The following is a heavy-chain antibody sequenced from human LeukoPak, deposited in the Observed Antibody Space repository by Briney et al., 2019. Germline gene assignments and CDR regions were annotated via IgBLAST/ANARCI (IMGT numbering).Heavy chain of an antibody. Sequence: SETLSLTCTISGGSISSSSYYWGWIRQPPGKGLEWIGSIYFSGSTYYNPSLKSRVTISVDTSKKQFSLKLSSVTAADTAVYYCARHGYSYGLWGQGTLVTVSS. D-gene: IGHD5-18*01. V-gene: IGHV4-39*01. CDR3: ARHGYSYGL. CDR2: IYFSGST. CDR1: GGSISSSSYY. J-gene: IGHJ4*02.